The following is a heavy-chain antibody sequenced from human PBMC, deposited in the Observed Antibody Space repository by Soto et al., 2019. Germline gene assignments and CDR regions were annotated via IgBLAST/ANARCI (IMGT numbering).Heavy chain of an antibody. CDR3: ARTELGIGGDYYYGMDV. Sequence: GASVKVSCKASGGTFSSYAISWVRQAPGQGLEWMGGIIPIFGTANYAQKFQGRVTITADESTSTAYMELSSLRSEDTAVYYCARTELGIGGDYYYGMDVWGQGTTVTVSS. CDR2: IIPIFGTA. J-gene: IGHJ6*01. CDR1: GGTFSSYA. D-gene: IGHD7-27*01. V-gene: IGHV1-69*13.